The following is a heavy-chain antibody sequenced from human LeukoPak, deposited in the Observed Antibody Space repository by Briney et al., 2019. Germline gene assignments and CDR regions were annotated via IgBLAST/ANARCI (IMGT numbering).Heavy chain of an antibody. J-gene: IGHJ6*02. CDR1: GFTFSSYG. CDR2: IWYDGSNK. V-gene: IGHV3-33*01. D-gene: IGHD6-19*01. CDR3: ARDTFLAVAGISRYYYYGMDV. Sequence: GGSLRLSCAASGFTFSSYGMHWVRQAPGKGLEWVAVIWYDGSNKYYADSVKGRFTISRDDSKNTLYLQMNSLRAEDTAVYYCARDTFLAVAGISRYYYYGMDVWGQGTTVTVSS.